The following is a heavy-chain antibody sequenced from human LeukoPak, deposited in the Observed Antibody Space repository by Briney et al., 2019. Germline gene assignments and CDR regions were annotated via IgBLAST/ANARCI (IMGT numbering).Heavy chain of an antibody. CDR2: IYSGGST. J-gene: IGHJ3*02. V-gene: IGHV3-66*01. Sequence: GGSLRLSCAASGFTVSSNYMSWVRQAPGKGLEWVSVIYSGGSTYYADSVKGRFTISRDNSKNTLYLQMNSLRAEDTAVYYCARGDSSGHDAFDIWSQGTMVTVSS. D-gene: IGHD3-22*01. CDR3: ARGDSSGHDAFDI. CDR1: GFTVSSNY.